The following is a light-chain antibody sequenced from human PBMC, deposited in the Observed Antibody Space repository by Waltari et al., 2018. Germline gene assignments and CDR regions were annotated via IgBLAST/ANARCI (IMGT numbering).Light chain of an antibody. CDR1: SSDVGGYNY. CDR3: SSYTSSSTL. CDR2: DVS. V-gene: IGLV2-14*03. J-gene: IGLJ1*01. Sequence: QSPLTQPASVSGPPGQPLTISCTGTSSDVGGYNYVSWYTQHPGKAPKLMIYDVSNRPSGVSNRFSGSKSGNTASLTISGLQAEDEADYYCSSYTSSSTLFGTGTKVTVL.